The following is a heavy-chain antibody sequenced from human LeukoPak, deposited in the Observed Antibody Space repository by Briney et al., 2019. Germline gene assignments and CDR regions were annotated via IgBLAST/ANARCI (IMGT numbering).Heavy chain of an antibody. D-gene: IGHD3-3*01. CDR3: ARTSNYDFWSGYYKDNWFDP. CDR2: IYYSGST. V-gene: IGHV4-59*01. Sequence: SETLSLTCTVSGVPISSYYWSWIRQPPGKGLEWIGYIYYSGSTNYNPSLKSRVTISVDTSKNQFSLKLGSVTAADTAVYYCARTSNYDFWSGYYKDNWFDPWGQGTLVTVSS. CDR1: GVPISSYY. J-gene: IGHJ5*02.